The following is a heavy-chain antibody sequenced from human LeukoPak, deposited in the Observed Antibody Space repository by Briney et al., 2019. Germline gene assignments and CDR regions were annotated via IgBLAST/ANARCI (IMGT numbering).Heavy chain of an antibody. D-gene: IGHD6-13*01. J-gene: IGHJ6*04. CDR2: ISGSGGST. V-gene: IGHV3-23*01. Sequence: GGSLRLSCAASGFTFSSYAMSWVRQAPGKGLEWVSAISGSGGSTYYADSVKGRFTISRDNSKNSLYLQMNSLRAEDTAVYYCAKDQQQLVLHYYYYYGMDVWGKGTTVTVSS. CDR3: AKDQQQLVLHYYYYYGMDV. CDR1: GFTFSSYA.